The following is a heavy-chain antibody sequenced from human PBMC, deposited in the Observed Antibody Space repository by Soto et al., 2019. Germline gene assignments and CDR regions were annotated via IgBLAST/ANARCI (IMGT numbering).Heavy chain of an antibody. J-gene: IGHJ4*02. V-gene: IGHV4-59*01. CDR1: GGSISSYY. D-gene: IGHD3-9*01. CDR3: ARGPATYYDILTGYYNWWYFDY. Sequence: TSETLSLTCTVSGGSISSYYWSWIRQPPGKGLEWIGYIYYSGSTNYNPSLKSRVTISVDTSKNQFSLKLSSVTAADTAVYYCARGPATYYDILTGYYNWWYFDYWGQGTLVTVSS. CDR2: IYYSGST.